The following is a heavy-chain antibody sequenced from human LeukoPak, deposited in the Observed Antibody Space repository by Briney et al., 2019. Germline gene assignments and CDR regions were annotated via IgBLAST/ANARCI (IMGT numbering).Heavy chain of an antibody. J-gene: IGHJ3*02. V-gene: IGHV4-39*01. D-gene: IGHD5-12*01. Sequence: PSETLSLTCTVSGGSITNNNYYWDWIRQPPGKGLEWIGDFYYSGSTHYNPSLKSRVTISADTSKNHFSLKLSSVTAADTAIYNCARHTLPGYSRYENAFDIWGQGTMVTVSS. CDR2: FYYSGST. CDR3: ARHTLPGYSRYENAFDI. CDR1: GGSITNNNYY.